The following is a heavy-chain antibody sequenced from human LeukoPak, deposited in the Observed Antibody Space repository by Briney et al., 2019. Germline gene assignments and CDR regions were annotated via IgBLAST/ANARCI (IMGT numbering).Heavy chain of an antibody. V-gene: IGHV4-4*07. J-gene: IGHJ4*02. Sequence: PSETLSLTCSVSGGSINSYWGSWIRQPAGKGPEFIGRIYTTGMTNYNPSLKRRVYMSVDTSKNQFSLELRSVTAADTAVYFRARAGYTISSYRFDYWGQAALVTVSS. CDR1: GGSINSYW. CDR3: ARAGYTISSYRFDY. CDR2: IYTTGMT. D-gene: IGHD3-16*02.